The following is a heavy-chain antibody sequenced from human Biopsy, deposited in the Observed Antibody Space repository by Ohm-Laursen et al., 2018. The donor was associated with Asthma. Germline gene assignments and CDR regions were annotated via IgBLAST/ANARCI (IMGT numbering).Heavy chain of an antibody. CDR2: ISYDGMSE. J-gene: IGHJ3*01. V-gene: IGHV3-30*03. CDR3: ARKAAFDV. CDR1: GFIFRGSN. Sequence: RSLRLSCSASGFIFRGSNMFWVRQAPGKGLEWLAAISYDGMSEYYADSVKGRFSISRDDSKSTTDLQMSSLRAEDTAVYYCARKAAFDVWGQGTLVIVSS.